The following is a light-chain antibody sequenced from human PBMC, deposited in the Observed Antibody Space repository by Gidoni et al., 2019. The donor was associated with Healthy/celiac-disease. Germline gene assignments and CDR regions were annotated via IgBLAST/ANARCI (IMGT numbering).Light chain of an antibody. CDR1: QSVLYSANNKNY. CDR2: WAS. V-gene: IGKV4-1*01. CDR3: QQYYSTPKS. Sequence: DIVMTQSPDSLAVSLGERATINCKSSQSVLYSANNKNYLAWYQQKPGQPPKLLIYWASTRESGVPDRVSGSGSGTDFPLTISSLQAEDVAVYYCQQYYSTPKSFGQGTKLEIK. J-gene: IGKJ2*03.